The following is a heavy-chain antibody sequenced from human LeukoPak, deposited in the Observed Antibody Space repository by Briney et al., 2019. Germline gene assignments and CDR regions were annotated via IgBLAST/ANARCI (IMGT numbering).Heavy chain of an antibody. D-gene: IGHD2-2*01. Sequence: ASVKVSCKASGYTFTGYYMHWVRQAPGQGLEWMGWINPNSGGTNYAQKFQGRVTMTRDTSISTAYMELSRLRSDDTAVYYCARDRGGGYCSSTSCSNWFDPWGQGTLVTVSS. CDR2: INPNSGGT. CDR1: GYTFTGYY. J-gene: IGHJ5*02. CDR3: ARDRGGGYCSSTSCSNWFDP. V-gene: IGHV1-2*02.